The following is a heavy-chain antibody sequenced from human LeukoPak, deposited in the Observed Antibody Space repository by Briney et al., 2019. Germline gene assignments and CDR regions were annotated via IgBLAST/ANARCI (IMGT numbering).Heavy chain of an antibody. CDR1: GYSFTSYW. J-gene: IGHJ4*02. Sequence: PGESLKISCKGSGYSFTSYWIGWVRQMPGKGLEWMGIIYPGDSDTRYSPSFQGQVTISADKSISTAYLQWSSLKASDTAMYYCARHGVLTTVTPYYFDYWGQGTLVTVSS. CDR3: ARHGVLTTVTPYYFDY. CDR2: IYPGDSDT. V-gene: IGHV5-51*01. D-gene: IGHD4-17*01.